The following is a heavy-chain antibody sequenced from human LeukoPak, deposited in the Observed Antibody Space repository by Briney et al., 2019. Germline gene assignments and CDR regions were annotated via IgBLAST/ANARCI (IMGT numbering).Heavy chain of an antibody. J-gene: IGHJ3*01. D-gene: IGHD4-23*01. CDR1: GYTFTSYD. V-gene: IGHV1-8*01. Sequence: ASVTVSCTASGYTFTSYDINRVRQATGQGLEWMGWMNPNSGNTGYAQKFQGRVTMTRNTSISTAYMELSSLRSEDTAVYYCTRDVMVGTGIALDVWGQGTMVTVSS. CDR3: TRDVMVGTGIALDV. CDR2: MNPNSGNT.